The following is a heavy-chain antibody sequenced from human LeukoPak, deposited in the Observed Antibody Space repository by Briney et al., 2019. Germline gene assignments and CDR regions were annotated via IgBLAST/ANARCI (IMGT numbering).Heavy chain of an antibody. CDR2: IIPIFGTA. CDR1: GGTFSSYA. D-gene: IGHD3-3*01. CDR3: ARGQGDYDFWSGYSGNSAIRFDP. J-gene: IGHJ5*02. V-gene: IGHV1-69*13. Sequence: SVKVSCKASGGTFSSYAISWVRQAPGQGLEWMGGIIPIFGTANYAQKFQGRVTITADESTSTAYMELSSLRSEDTAVYYCARGQGDYDFWSGYSGNSAIRFDPWGQGTLVTVSS.